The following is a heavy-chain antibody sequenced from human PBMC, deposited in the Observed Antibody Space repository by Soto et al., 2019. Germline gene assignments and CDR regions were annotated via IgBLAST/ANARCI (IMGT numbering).Heavy chain of an antibody. J-gene: IGHJ6*02. CDR3: ARDPRGYRFGPRNFFYYGLDV. Sequence: GGSLRLSCAVSGFTVSTNYMGWVRQAPGKGLEWVSIIYYGGSTYYADSVKGRFTISRDNSKNTLYLQMNSLRAEDTAVYYCARDPRGYRFGPRNFFYYGLDVWGPGTTVTVSS. CDR2: IYYGGST. V-gene: IGHV3-53*01. CDR1: GFTVSTNY. D-gene: IGHD5-18*01.